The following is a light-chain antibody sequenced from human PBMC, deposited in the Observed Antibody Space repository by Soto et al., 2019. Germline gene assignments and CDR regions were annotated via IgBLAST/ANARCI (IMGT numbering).Light chain of an antibody. Sequence: EIVLTQSPGTLSLSPGESATLSCRASESVSSSYLAWYQQKPGQAPRLLIYGASNRATGIPDRFSGSGSGTDFTLTISRLEPEDFAVYYCQPYGSSPPWTFGQGTKVEIK. CDR3: QPYGSSPPWT. J-gene: IGKJ1*01. CDR2: GAS. CDR1: ESVSSSY. V-gene: IGKV3-20*01.